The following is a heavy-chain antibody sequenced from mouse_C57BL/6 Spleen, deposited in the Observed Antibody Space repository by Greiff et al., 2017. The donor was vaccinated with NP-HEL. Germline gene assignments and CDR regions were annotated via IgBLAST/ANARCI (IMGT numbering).Heavy chain of an antibody. D-gene: IGHD4-1*01. J-gene: IGHJ1*03. CDR3: AREVGRNWYFDV. CDR2: INPNNGGT. V-gene: IGHV1-26*01. Sequence: EVQLQQSGPELVKPGASVKISCKASGYTFTDYYMNWVKQSHGKSLEWIGDINPNNGGTSYKQKFKGKATLTVDKSSSTAYMELRSLTSEDSAVYYCAREVGRNWYFDVWGTGTTVTVSS. CDR1: GYTFTDYY.